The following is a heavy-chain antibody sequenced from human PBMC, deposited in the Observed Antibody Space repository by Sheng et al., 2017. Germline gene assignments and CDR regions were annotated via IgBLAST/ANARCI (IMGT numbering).Heavy chain of an antibody. V-gene: IGHV4-31*11. J-gene: IGHJ2*01. D-gene: IGHD4-17*01. CDR3: ARSRERDYVGWYFDL. Sequence: QVQLQESGPGLVKPSQTLSLTCAVSGGSISSGGYYWSWIRQHPGKGLEWIGYIYYSGSTYHNPSLRSRATISVETSKNQFSLKLTSVTAADTAVYYCARSRERDYVGWYFDLWGRGTLV. CDR1: GGSISSGGYY. CDR2: IYYSGST.